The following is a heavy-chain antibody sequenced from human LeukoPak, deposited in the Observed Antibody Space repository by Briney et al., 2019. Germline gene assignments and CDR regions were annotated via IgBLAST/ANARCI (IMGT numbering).Heavy chain of an antibody. V-gene: IGHV4-38-2*02. CDR1: GYSISSGYY. Sequence: SETLSLTCTVSGYSISSGYYWGWIRQPPGKGLEWIGSIYHSGSTYYNPSLKSRVTISVDTSKNQFSLKLSSVTAADTAVYYCASISVGATSQADYWGQGTLVTVSS. CDR3: ASISVGATSQADY. J-gene: IGHJ4*02. D-gene: IGHD1-26*01. CDR2: IYHSGST.